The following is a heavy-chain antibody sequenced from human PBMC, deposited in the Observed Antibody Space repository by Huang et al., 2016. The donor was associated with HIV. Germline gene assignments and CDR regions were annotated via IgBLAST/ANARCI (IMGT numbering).Heavy chain of an antibody. J-gene: IGHJ5*02. CDR2: IYYSGTT. D-gene: IGHD6-13*01. CDR3: AGQGRIVGIPAAPLRFDP. V-gene: IGHV4-39*01. Sequence: QLQLQESGPGLVKPSETLSLTCSVSGGSISSSYYWGWIRQPPGKGLEWIGSIYYSGTTYYNPSLKSRVTISVDTSKNQFSLKLSSVTAADTAVYYCAGQGRIVGIPAAPLRFDPWGQGTLVSVSS. CDR1: GGSISSSYY.